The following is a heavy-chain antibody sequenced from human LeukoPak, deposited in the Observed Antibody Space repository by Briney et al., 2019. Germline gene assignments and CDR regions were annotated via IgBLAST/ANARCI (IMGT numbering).Heavy chain of an antibody. V-gene: IGHV4-4*02. CDR3: ARMGPGWNDALAFDY. CDR2: IYHSGST. CDR1: GGSISSSNW. Sequence: PSETLSLTCAVSGGSISSSNWWSWVRQPPGQGLEWIGEIYHSGSTNYNPSLKSRVTISVDKSKNQFSLKLSSVTAADTAVYYCARMGPGWNDALAFDYWGQGTLVTVSS. J-gene: IGHJ4*02. D-gene: IGHD1-1*01.